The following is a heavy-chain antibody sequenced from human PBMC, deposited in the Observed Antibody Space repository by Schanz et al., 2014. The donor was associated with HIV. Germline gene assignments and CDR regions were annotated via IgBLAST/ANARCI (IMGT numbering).Heavy chain of an antibody. V-gene: IGHV3-9*01. J-gene: IGHJ6*02. CDR1: GFSLEDYA. CDR2: ISWNRGRL. D-gene: IGHD1-26*01. Sequence: VQLVESGGGVVQPGRSLRLSCAASGFSLEDYAMHWVRQAPGKGLEWVSGISWNRGRLGYGDAVKGRFTVSRDNANNFLYLQMNDLRVEDTAVYYCAKGIMGATEYYYGMDVWGQGTTVIVSS. CDR3: AKGIMGATEYYYGMDV.